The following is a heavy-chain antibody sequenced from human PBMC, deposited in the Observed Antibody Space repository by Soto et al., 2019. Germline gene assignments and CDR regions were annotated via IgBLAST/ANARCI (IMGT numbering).Heavy chain of an antibody. J-gene: IGHJ5*02. CDR1: GGSFSGYY. CDR2: ISHGGST. D-gene: IGHD3-3*01. CDR3: ARANHYDFWSRYPYNWFDP. V-gene: IGHV4-34*01. Sequence: SETRCRTWTVDGGSFSGYYWSWIRQPPGKGLEWLGEISHGGSTNDKPCRWSRGSISVDTSKNQFSLKLSSVTAADTAVYYCARANHYDFWSRYPYNWFDPWGQGTLVPVS.